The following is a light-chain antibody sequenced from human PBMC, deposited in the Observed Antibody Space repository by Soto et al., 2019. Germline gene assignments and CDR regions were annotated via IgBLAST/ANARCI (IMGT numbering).Light chain of an antibody. V-gene: IGLV1-51*01. CDR2: DSD. CDR3: GAWDSSLSVVV. J-gene: IGLJ2*01. Sequence: QSVLTQPPSVSAAPGQKVTISCSGSSANIGTNYVSWYQHHPGTAPKLVIYDSDKRPSEIPDRFSGSKSGTSATLDITGLQTGDGADYYCGAWDSSLSVVVFGGGTKLTVL. CDR1: SANIGTNY.